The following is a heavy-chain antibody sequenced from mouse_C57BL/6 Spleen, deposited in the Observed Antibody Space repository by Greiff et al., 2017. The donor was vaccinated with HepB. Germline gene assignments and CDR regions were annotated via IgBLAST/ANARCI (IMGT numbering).Heavy chain of an antibody. D-gene: IGHD2-4*01. CDR1: GYTFTSYG. CDR3: ARSGDYQGEDAMDY. J-gene: IGHJ4*01. V-gene: IGHV1-81*01. Sequence: VQLQQSGAELARPGASVKLSCKASGYTFTSYGISWVKQRTGQGLEWIGEIYPRSGNTYYNEKFKGKATLTADKSSSTAYMELRSLTSEDSAVYFWARSGDYQGEDAMDYWGQGTSVTVSS. CDR2: IYPRSGNT.